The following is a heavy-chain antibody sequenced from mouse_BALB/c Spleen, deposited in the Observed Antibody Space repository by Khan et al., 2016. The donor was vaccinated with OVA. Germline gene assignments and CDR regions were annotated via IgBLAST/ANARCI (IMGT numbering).Heavy chain of an antibody. CDR1: VFPFSNYA. J-gene: IGHJ4*01. Sequence: EVKVVESGGGLVKLGGSLKLSCAASVFPFSNYAMSWVRQTPEKRLEWVASIRSGGSTSYPDSVKGRFPLSRHNARNILYLQMRSLMSEDTAMCYWARGVDYGAMDYWGQGPTVPVSS. CDR3: ARGVDYGAMDY. CDR2: IRSGGST. V-gene: IGHV5-6-5*01.